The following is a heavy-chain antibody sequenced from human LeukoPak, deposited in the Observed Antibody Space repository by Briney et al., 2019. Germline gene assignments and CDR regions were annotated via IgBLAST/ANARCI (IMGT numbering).Heavy chain of an antibody. Sequence: ASVKVSCKPSGYTFTSYYMHWVRQAPGQGLEWMGWINPNSGGTNYAQKFQGRVTMTRDTSISTAYMELSRLRSDDTAVYYCAREGDSSLRFDYWGQGTLVTVSS. J-gene: IGHJ4*02. CDR2: INPNSGGT. V-gene: IGHV1-2*02. CDR1: GYTFTSYY. CDR3: AREGDSSLRFDY. D-gene: IGHD6-13*01.